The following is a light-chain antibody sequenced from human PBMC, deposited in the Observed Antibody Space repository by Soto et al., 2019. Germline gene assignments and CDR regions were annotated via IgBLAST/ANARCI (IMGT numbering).Light chain of an antibody. Sequence: DIQMTQSPSTLSASVGDRVTITCRASQSISSWLAWYQQKPGKAPKLLIYDASSLESGVPSRFSGSGSGTEYTLTISSLQPDDFATYYCQQYNSYSPLTFGGVTKLEIK. CDR1: QSISSW. V-gene: IGKV1-5*01. CDR3: QQYNSYSPLT. J-gene: IGKJ4*01. CDR2: DAS.